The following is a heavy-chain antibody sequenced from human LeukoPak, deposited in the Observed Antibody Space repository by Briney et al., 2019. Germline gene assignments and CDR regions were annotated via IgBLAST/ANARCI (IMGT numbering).Heavy chain of an antibody. D-gene: IGHD5-24*01. CDR2: IYYSGST. V-gene: IGHV4-59*01. Sequence: SLXCTVSGGSISSYYWSWIRQPXGXXXEWIGYIYYSGSTNYNPSLKSRVTISVDTSKNQFSLKLSSVTAADTAVYYCARGRNWFDPWGQGTLVTVSS. J-gene: IGHJ5*02. CDR1: GGSISSYY. CDR3: ARGRNWFDP.